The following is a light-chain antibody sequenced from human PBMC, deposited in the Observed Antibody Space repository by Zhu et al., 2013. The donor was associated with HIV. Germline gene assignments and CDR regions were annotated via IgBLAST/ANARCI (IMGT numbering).Light chain of an antibody. CDR1: QSVNTY. V-gene: IGKV3-11*01. Sequence: DIVLTQSPGTLSLSPGERATLSCRASQSVNTYLAWYQQKPGQSPRLLIYDASSRAAGIPDRFRGSGSGTDFTLTISRLQPEDFATYYCQQSYSTPWTFGQGSKVEIK. CDR3: QQSYSTPWT. CDR2: DAS. J-gene: IGKJ1*01.